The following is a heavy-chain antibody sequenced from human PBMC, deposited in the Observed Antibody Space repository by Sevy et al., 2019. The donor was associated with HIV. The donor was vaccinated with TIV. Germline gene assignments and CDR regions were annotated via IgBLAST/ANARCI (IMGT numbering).Heavy chain of an antibody. D-gene: IGHD3-3*01. Sequence: GGSLRLSCAASGFTFSDYYMSWVRQAPGKGLEWVSYISSSGSTIYYADSVKGQFTISRDNAKNSLYLQMNSLRAEDTAVYYCARDPTYYDFWSGYYTGWFDPWGQGTLVTVSS. V-gene: IGHV3-11*01. CDR2: ISSSGSTI. CDR3: ARDPTYYDFWSGYYTGWFDP. CDR1: GFTFSDYY. J-gene: IGHJ5*02.